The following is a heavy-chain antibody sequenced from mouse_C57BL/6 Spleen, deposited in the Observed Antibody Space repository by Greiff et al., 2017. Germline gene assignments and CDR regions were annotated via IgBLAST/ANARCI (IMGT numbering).Heavy chain of an antibody. V-gene: IGHV5-17*01. D-gene: IGHD1-2*01. CDR3: ARNYDGPYEYFDV. J-gene: IGHJ1*03. Sequence: EVKLMESGGGLVKPGGSLKLSCAASGFTFSDYGMHWVRQAPEKGLEWVAYISSGSSTIYYADTVKGRFTISRDNAKNTLFLQMTSLRSEDTAMYYCARNYDGPYEYFDVWGTGTTVTVSS. CDR2: ISSGSSTI. CDR1: GFTFSDYG.